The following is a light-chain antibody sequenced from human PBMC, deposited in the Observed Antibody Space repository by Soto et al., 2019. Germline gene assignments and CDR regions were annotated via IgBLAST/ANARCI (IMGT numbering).Light chain of an antibody. CDR3: QQYNHYWT. CDR2: DAS. CDR1: QSISKW. Sequence: DIRMTQSPSTLSASLGDRVVITCRASQSISKWLAWYQQKPGRAPNFLIYDASTLESGVPSRFSGSGSGTEFSLTISSLQPDDFATYYCQQYNHYWTFGQGTKVDIK. J-gene: IGKJ1*01. V-gene: IGKV1-5*01.